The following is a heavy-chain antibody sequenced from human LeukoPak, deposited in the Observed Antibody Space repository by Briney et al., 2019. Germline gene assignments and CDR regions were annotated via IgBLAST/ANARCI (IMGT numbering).Heavy chain of an antibody. J-gene: IGHJ4*02. V-gene: IGHV3-20*01. Sequence: PGGSLRLSCAASGFTFDDYGMSWVRQAPGKGLEWVSGINWHGGDTGYADSVKGRFTISRDNAKNSLHLQMNSLRAEDTALYHCARVYRSIAEGYFDYWGQGTLVTVSS. CDR2: INWHGGDT. CDR3: ARVYRSIAEGYFDY. CDR1: GFTFDDYG. D-gene: IGHD6-6*01.